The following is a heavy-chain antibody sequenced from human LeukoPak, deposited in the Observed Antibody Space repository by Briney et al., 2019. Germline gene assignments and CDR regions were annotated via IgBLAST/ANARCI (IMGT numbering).Heavy chain of an antibody. CDR3: ARVMITFGGVIVSAFDI. J-gene: IGHJ3*02. Sequence: VASVKVSCKASGYTFTGYYMHWVRQAPGQGLEWMGWINPNSGGTNYAQKFQGRVTMTRDTSISTAYMELSRLRSDDTAVYYCARVMITFGGVIVSAFDIWGQGTMVTVSS. D-gene: IGHD3-16*02. V-gene: IGHV1-2*02. CDR1: GYTFTGYY. CDR2: INPNSGGT.